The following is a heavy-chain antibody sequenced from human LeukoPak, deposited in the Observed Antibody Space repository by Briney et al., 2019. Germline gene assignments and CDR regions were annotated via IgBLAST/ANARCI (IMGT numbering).Heavy chain of an antibody. CDR2: IYPGDSDT. CDR3: ATLPYVDTAMAEFDY. J-gene: IGHJ4*02. D-gene: IGHD5-18*01. Sequence: GESLKISCKGSGYSFTSYWIGWVRQMPGKGLEWMGIIYPGDSDTRYSPSFQGQVTISADKSISTAYLQWSSLKASDTAMYYCATLPYVDTAMAEFDYWGQGTLVTVSS. V-gene: IGHV5-51*01. CDR1: GYSFTSYW.